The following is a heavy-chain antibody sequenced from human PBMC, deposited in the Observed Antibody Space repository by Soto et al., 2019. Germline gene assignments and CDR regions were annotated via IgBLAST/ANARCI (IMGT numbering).Heavy chain of an antibody. CDR3: ARGTGSYDYVWGSYRPLGNWFDP. V-gene: IGHV4-59*01. Sequence: SETLSLTCTVSGVSISSYYWSWTRQPPGKGLEWIGYIYYSGSTNYNPSLKSRVTISVDTSKNQFSLKLSSVTAADTAVYYCARGTGSYDYVWGSYRPLGNWFDPWGQGTLVTVSS. CDR1: GVSISSYY. CDR2: IYYSGST. J-gene: IGHJ5*02. D-gene: IGHD3-16*02.